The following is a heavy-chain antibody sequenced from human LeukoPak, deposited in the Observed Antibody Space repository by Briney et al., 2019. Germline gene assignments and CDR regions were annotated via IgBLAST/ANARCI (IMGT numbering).Heavy chain of an antibody. J-gene: IGHJ4*02. D-gene: IGHD3-22*01. V-gene: IGHV3-30*03. CDR1: GFTFSDYG. CDR3: TRDYYDSSGYYYLPDY. CDR2: ISYDGRKM. Sequence: PGGSLRLSCVASGFTFSDYGIHWVRLAPGKGLEWAAVISYDGRKMKYADSVKGRFTISRDNSKDTLSLHMNTLRTEDTAVYYCTRDYYDSSGYYYLPDYWGQGTLVTVSS.